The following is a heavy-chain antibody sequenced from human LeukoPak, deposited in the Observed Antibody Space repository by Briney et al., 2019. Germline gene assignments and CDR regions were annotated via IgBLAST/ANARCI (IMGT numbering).Heavy chain of an antibody. D-gene: IGHD1-26*01. J-gene: IGHJ4*02. CDR2: ISGSGGST. CDR3: ASGHSGSFYCHD. Sequence: PGGSLRLSCAASGFTFSSYSMNWVRQAPGKGLEWVSAISGSGGSTYYADSVKGRFTISRDNSKNTLYLQINSLRAEDTAVYYCASGHSGSFYCHDWGQGTLVTVSS. CDR1: GFTFSSYS. V-gene: IGHV3-23*01.